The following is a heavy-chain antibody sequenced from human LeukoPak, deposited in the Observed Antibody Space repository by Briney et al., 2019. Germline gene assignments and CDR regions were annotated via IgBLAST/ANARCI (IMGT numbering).Heavy chain of an antibody. D-gene: IGHD3-16*01. CDR2: IYHSGST. V-gene: IGHV4-38-2*02. J-gene: IGHJ6*03. CDR3: ARVWGENYYYYYMDV. Sequence: PSETLSLTCTVSGYSISSGYYWGWIRQPPGKGLEWIGSIYHSGSTYYNPSLKSRVTISVDTSKNQFSLKLSSVTAADTAVYYCARVWGENYYYYYMDVWGKGTTVTASS. CDR1: GYSISSGYY.